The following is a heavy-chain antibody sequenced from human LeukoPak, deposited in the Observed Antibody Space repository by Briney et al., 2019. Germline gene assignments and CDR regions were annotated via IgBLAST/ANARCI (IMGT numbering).Heavy chain of an antibody. CDR3: ARGQSSGSLYYFDY. J-gene: IGHJ4*02. V-gene: IGHV3-13*01. CDR1: GFTFSSYD. CDR2: IGTAGDT. Sequence: GGSLRLSCAASGFTFSSYDMHWVRQATGKGLEWVSAIGTAGDTYYPGSVKGRFTIPRENAKNSLYLQMNSLRAGDTAVYYCARGQSSGSLYYFDYWGQGTLVTVSS. D-gene: IGHD3-22*01.